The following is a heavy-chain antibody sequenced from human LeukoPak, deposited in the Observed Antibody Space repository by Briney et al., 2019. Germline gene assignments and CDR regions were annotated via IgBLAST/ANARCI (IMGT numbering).Heavy chain of an antibody. CDR1: GFTFSSYA. J-gene: IGHJ4*02. D-gene: IGHD4-17*01. Sequence: GGSLRLSCAASGFTFSSYAMSWVRQAPGKGLEWVSAISGSGGSTYYADSVKGRFTISRDNSKNTLYLQMNSLRAEDTAVYYCARGPGLTTVTTYPWDYWGQGTLVTVSS. CDR3: ARGPGLTTVTTYPWDY. V-gene: IGHV3-23*01. CDR2: ISGSGGST.